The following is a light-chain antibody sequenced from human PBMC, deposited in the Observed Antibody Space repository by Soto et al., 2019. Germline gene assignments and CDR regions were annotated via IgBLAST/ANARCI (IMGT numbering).Light chain of an antibody. V-gene: IGKV1-39*01. CDR1: QTISTY. Sequence: DIQMTQSPSSLSASVGDRVTITCRASQTISTYLNWYQQKPGKAPKLLIYAASTLQSGVPSRFRVSGSGTGFTLAINSLLPEDVAPDYCQQSHGSPSTFGHGTRLEIK. CDR3: QQSHGSPST. J-gene: IGKJ2*01. CDR2: AAS.